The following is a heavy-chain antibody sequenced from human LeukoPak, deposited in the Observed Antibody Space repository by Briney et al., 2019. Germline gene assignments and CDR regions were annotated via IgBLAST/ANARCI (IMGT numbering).Heavy chain of an antibody. V-gene: IGHV4-61*01. CDR3: ARLQYYYDSNGYYSLYYFDY. Sequence: SETLSLTCTVSGGSVSSGSYYWSWIRQPPGKGLEWIGYIYYSGSTNYNPSLKSRVTISVDTSKNQFSLKLSSVTAADTAVYYCARLQYYYDSNGYYSLYYFDYWGQGTVVTVSS. CDR1: GGSVSSGSYY. J-gene: IGHJ4*02. CDR2: IYYSGST. D-gene: IGHD3-22*01.